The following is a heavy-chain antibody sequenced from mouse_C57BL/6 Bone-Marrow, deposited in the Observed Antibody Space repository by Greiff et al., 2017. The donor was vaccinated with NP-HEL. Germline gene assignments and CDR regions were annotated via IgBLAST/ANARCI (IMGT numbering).Heavy chain of an antibody. CDR2: IYPGNSDT. D-gene: IGHD1-1*01. Sequence: EVQRVESGTVLARPGASVKMSCKTSGYTFTSYWMHWVKQRPGQGLEWIGAIYPGNSDTSYNQKFKGKAKLTAVTSASTAYMELSSLTNEDSAVYYCTLITTVFDYWGQGTTLTVSS. CDR3: TLITTVFDY. CDR1: GYTFTSYW. V-gene: IGHV1-5*01. J-gene: IGHJ2*01.